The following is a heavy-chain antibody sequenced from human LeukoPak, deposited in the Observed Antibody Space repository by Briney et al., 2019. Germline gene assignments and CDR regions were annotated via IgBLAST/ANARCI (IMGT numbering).Heavy chain of an antibody. J-gene: IGHJ4*02. CDR1: EFSFSTYA. D-gene: IGHD6-25*01. CDR2: ISSDGRDK. Sequence: GRSLRLSCAASEFSFSTYAMHWVRQAPGKGLEWVAVISSDGRDKHHADSVQGRFTISRDFSKNTLYLQMNSLRAEDTAVYYCAKDLRRIAAYYFDYWGQGALSPSPQ. CDR3: AKDLRRIAAYYFDY. V-gene: IGHV3-30*18.